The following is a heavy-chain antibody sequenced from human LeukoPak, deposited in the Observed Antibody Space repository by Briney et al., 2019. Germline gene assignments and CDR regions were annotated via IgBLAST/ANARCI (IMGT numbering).Heavy chain of an antibody. CDR2: INPSGGST. V-gene: IGHV1-46*01. D-gene: IGHD2-15*01. CDR3: ARDQGVASGGGTLYGMDV. J-gene: IGHJ6*02. Sequence: ASVTVSCKASGYTFTSYYMHWVRQAPGQGLEWMGIINPSGGSTSYAQKFQGRVTMTRDTSTSTVYMELSSLRSEDTAVYYCARDQGVASGGGTLYGMDVWGQGTTVTVSS. CDR1: GYTFTSYY.